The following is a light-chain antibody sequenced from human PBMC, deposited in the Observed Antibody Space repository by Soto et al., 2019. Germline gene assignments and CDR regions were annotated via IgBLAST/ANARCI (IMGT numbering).Light chain of an antibody. J-gene: IGKJ1*01. Sequence: IVLTQSPATLSLSPGERATLSCRASQCVSSYLAWYQQKPGQAPRLLIYDASNRATGIPARFSGSGSGTGFTLTIDRLEPEDFAVYYCQQYGTSRTFGQGTKVDIK. V-gene: IGKV3-11*01. CDR2: DAS. CDR3: QQYGTSRT. CDR1: QCVSSY.